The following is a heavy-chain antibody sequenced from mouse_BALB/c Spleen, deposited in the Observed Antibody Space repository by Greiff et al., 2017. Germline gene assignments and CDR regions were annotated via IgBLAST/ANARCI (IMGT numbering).Heavy chain of an antibody. CDR1: GFNIKDTY. V-gene: IGHV14-3*02. D-gene: IGHD1-1*01. CDR2: IDPANGNT. J-gene: IGHJ2*01. Sequence: VQLKESGAELVKPGASVKLSCTASGFNIKDTYMHWVKQRPEQGLEWIGRIDPANGNTKYDPKFQGKATITADTSSNTAYLQLSSLTSEDTAVYYCDSYYYGSSFFDYWGQGTTLTVSS. CDR3: DSYYYGSSFFDY.